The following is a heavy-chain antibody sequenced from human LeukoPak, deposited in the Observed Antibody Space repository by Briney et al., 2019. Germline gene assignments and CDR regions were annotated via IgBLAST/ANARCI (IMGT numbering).Heavy chain of an antibody. CDR2: ISYSGTT. CDR1: GGSISSGNYY. Sequence: PSETLSLTCTVSGGSISSGNYYWSWLRQHPGRGLEWIGYISYSGTTYYNPSLKNRVTISVDTSKNQFSLKLSSVTAADTAVYYCARMTSGSSFDYWGQGTLVTVSS. CDR3: ARMTSGSSFDY. V-gene: IGHV4-31*03. J-gene: IGHJ4*02. D-gene: IGHD3-10*01.